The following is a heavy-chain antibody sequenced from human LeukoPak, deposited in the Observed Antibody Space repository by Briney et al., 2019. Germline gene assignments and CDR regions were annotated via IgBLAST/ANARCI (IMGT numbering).Heavy chain of an antibody. CDR1: GYSISSGYY. Sequence: SETLSLTCTVSGYSISSGYYWGWIRQPPGKGLEWIGSIYHSGSTYYNPSLKSRVTISVDTSKNQFSLKLSSVTAADTAVYYCARGGSTVVIFGYQNNNWFDPWGQGTLVTVSS. J-gene: IGHJ5*02. CDR2: IYHSGST. V-gene: IGHV4-38-2*02. D-gene: IGHD4-23*01. CDR3: ARGGSTVVIFGYQNNNWFDP.